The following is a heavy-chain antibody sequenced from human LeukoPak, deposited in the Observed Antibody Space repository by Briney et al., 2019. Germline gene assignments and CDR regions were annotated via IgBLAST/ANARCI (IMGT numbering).Heavy chain of an antibody. CDR2: LSDDGSNK. D-gene: IGHD2-21*02. J-gene: IGHJ4*02. Sequence: GRSLRLSCAASGFTFSSYAMHWVRQAPGKGLEWVAVLSDDGSNKYYADSVKGRFTISRDNLKNTLYLQMNSLRAEDTAVYYYARDKTAGLDYWGQGTLVTVSS. CDR3: ARDKTAGLDY. CDR1: GFTFSSYA. V-gene: IGHV3-30-3*01.